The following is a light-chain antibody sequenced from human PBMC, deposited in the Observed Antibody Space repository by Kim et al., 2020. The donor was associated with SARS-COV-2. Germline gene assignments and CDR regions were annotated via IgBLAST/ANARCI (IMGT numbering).Light chain of an antibody. CDR3: QVWDSRTVV. Sequence: VALGQSATIPCGGNNIENKKVHWYHQRPGQAPVLVMYRDKKRPSGIPERLSGSNSGNTATLTISRVEAGDEGDYDCQVWDSRTVVFGGGTQLTVL. J-gene: IGLJ2*01. CDR2: RDK. CDR1: NIENKK. V-gene: IGLV3-9*01.